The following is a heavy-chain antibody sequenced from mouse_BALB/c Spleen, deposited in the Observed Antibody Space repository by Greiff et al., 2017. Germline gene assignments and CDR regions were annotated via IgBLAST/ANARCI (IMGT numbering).Heavy chain of an antibody. CDR2: ISSGSSTI. Sequence: EVQLQQSGGGLVQPGGSRKLSCAASGFTFSSFGMHWVRQAPEKGLEWVAYISSGSSTIYYADTVKGRFTISRDNPKNTLFLQMTSLRSEDTAMYYCARAPYYYGSSYYAMDYWGQGTSVTVSS. CDR3: ARAPYYYGSSYYAMDY. D-gene: IGHD1-1*01. J-gene: IGHJ4*01. V-gene: IGHV5-17*02. CDR1: GFTFSSFG.